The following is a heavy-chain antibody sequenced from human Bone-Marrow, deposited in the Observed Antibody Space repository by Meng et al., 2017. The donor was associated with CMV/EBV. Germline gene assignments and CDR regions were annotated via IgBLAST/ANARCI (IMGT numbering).Heavy chain of an antibody. CDR1: GYTFTSYG. J-gene: IGHJ4*02. CDR2: ISAYNGNT. Sequence: ASVKVSCKASGYTFTSYGISWVRQAPGQGLEWMGWISAYNGNTNYAQKLQGRVTMTTDTSTSTAYMELRSLRSDDTAVYYCARDSRVGVVVPAAIGTRVYWGQGPRVTCFS. CDR3: ARDSRVGVVVPAAIGTRVY. D-gene: IGHD2-2*01. V-gene: IGHV1-18*01.